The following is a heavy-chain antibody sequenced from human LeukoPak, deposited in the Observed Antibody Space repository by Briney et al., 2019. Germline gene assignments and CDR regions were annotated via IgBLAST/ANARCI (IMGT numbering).Heavy chain of an antibody. CDR3: ARLTREIRVYYYYMDV. Sequence: SETLSLTCAVYGGSFSGYYWSWIRQPPGKGLEWIGEINHSGSTNYNPSLKGRVTISVDTSKNQFSLKLSSVTAADTAVYYCARLTREIRVYYYYMDVWGKGTTVTVSS. J-gene: IGHJ6*03. CDR1: GGSFSGYY. D-gene: IGHD1-26*01. CDR2: INHSGST. V-gene: IGHV4-34*01.